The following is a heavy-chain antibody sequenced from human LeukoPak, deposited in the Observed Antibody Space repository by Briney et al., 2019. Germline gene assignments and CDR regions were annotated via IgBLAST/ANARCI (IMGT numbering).Heavy chain of an antibody. Sequence: GASVKVSCKASGYTFTSYGISWVRQAPGQGLEWMGWISAYNGNTNYAQKLQGRVTMTTDTSTSTAYMELRSLRSDDTAVYYCARDPYYDSSGYYLPSNYFDYWGQGTLVTVSS. D-gene: IGHD3-22*01. CDR1: GYTFTSYG. CDR3: ARDPYYDSSGYYLPSNYFDY. CDR2: ISAYNGNT. J-gene: IGHJ4*02. V-gene: IGHV1-18*01.